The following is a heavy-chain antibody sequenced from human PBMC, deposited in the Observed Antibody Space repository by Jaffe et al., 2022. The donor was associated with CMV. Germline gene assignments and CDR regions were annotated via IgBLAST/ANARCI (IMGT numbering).Heavy chain of an antibody. Sequence: QVQLVQSGAEVKKPGSSVKVSCKASGGTFSSYAISWVRQAPGQGLEWMGGIIPIFGTANYAQKFQGRVTITADESTSTAYMELSSLRSEDTAVYYCARDQGYYDFWSGYYGNYYYGMDVWGQGTTVTVSS. V-gene: IGHV1-69*01. CDR3: ARDQGYYDFWSGYYGNYYYGMDV. D-gene: IGHD3-3*01. J-gene: IGHJ6*02. CDR1: GGTFSSYA. CDR2: IIPIFGTA.